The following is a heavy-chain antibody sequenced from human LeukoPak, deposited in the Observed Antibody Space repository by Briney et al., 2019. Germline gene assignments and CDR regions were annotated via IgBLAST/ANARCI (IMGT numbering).Heavy chain of an antibody. D-gene: IGHD6-19*01. J-gene: IGHJ3*02. Sequence: SQTLSLTCTVSGGSISSGGYYWSWIRQPAGKGLEWIGRIYTSGSTNYNPSLKSRVTMSVDTSKNQFSLKLSSVTAADTAVYYCARDGMRSGWYGNAFDIWGQGTMVTVSS. V-gene: IGHV4-61*02. CDR2: IYTSGST. CDR3: ARDGMRSGWYGNAFDI. CDR1: GGSISSGGYY.